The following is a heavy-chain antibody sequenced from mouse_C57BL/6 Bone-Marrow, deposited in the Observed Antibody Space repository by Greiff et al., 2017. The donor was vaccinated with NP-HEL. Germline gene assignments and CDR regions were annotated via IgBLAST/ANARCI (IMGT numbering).Heavy chain of an antibody. CDR1: GYAFTNYL. CDR3: LLLRLYAMDY. D-gene: IGHD1-2*01. CDR2: INPGSGGT. Sequence: VKLMESGAELVRPGTSVKVSCKASGYAFTNYLIEWVKQRPGQGLEWIGVINPGSGGTNYNEKFKGKATLTADKSSSTAYMQLSSLTSEDSAVYFCLLLRLYAMDYWGQGTSVTVSS. V-gene: IGHV1-54*01. J-gene: IGHJ4*01.